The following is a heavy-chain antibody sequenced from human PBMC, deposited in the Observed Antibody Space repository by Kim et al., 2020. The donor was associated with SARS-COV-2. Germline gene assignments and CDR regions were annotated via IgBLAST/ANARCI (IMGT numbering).Heavy chain of an antibody. CDR3: ARVVKFSSNWYVSIDY. Sequence: GGSLRLSCAASGFTFSSYSMNWVRQAPGKGLEWVSSISSSSNYIYYADSVKGRFTISRDDAKNSLFLQMNSLRAEDTAMYYCARVVKFSSNWYVSIDYWGQGTLVTVSS. CDR2: ISSSSNYI. D-gene: IGHD6-13*01. J-gene: IGHJ4*02. V-gene: IGHV3-21*01. CDR1: GFTFSSYS.